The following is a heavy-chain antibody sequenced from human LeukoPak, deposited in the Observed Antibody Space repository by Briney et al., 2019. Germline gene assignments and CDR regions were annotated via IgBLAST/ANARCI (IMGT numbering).Heavy chain of an antibody. V-gene: IGHV3-30*02. CDR3: AKDVGYSGYDVPPNFDA. CDR2: IRYDGSNK. D-gene: IGHD5-12*01. J-gene: IGHJ5*02. CDR1: GFTFSSYG. Sequence: GGSLRLSCAASGFTFSSYGMHWVRQAPGKGLEWVAFIRYDGSNKYYADSVKGRFTISRDNSKNTLYLQMNSLRAEDTAVYYCAKDVGYSGYDVPPNFDAWGQGTLVTVSS.